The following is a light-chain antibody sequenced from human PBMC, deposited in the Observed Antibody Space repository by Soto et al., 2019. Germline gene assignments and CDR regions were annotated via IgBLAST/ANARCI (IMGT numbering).Light chain of an antibody. Sequence: QLVLTQPPSVSGAPGQRVTISCTGSRSNIGAGYDVHWYQQLPGTAPKLLIYGTTNRPSGVPDRFSGSKSGMSASLAITGLQAADEANYYCQSYDNSLSGSRVFGGGTKLTVL. J-gene: IGLJ3*02. V-gene: IGLV1-40*01. CDR3: QSYDNSLSGSRV. CDR2: GTT. CDR1: RSNIGAGYD.